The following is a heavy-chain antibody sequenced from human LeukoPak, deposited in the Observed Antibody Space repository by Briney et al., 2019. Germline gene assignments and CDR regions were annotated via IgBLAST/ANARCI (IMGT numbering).Heavy chain of an antibody. J-gene: IGHJ4*02. CDR1: GFTFSSYS. Sequence: GGSLRLSCAAPGFTFSSYSMNWVRQAPGKGLEWVSYITGSSTTIYYADSVKGRFTISRDNAKNSLYLQMNSLRAEDTALYYCARDVNGFSSTWYEYWGQGTLVTVSS. CDR3: ARDVNGFSSTWYEY. V-gene: IGHV3-48*01. CDR2: ITGSSTTI. D-gene: IGHD6-13*01.